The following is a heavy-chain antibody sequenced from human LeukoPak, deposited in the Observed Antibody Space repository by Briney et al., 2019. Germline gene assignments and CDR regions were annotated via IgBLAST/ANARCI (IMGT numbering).Heavy chain of an antibody. CDR2: IYPGDSDI. V-gene: IGHV5-51*01. J-gene: IGHJ6*02. Sequence: GESLKISCKASGYSFTTYWIGWVRQMPGKGLEWMGIIYPGDSDITYGPSFQGQVTISADKSISTAYLQWSSLKASDTAIYYCARRQASCTNGVCYTLYDMDVWGQGTTVTVSS. CDR1: GYSFTTYW. D-gene: IGHD2-8*01. CDR3: ARRQASCTNGVCYTLYDMDV.